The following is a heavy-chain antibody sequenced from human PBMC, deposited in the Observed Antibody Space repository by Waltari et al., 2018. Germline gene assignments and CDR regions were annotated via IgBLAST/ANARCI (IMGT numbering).Heavy chain of an antibody. CDR2: IYYSEST. J-gene: IGHJ4*02. CDR3: AREDGAEKPSFDY. Sequence: QLQLQESGPGLVKPSETLSLTCTVSGGSISSSSYYWGWIRQPPGKGLEWIGSIYYSESTDYNPSLKSRVTISVDTSKNQFSLKLSSVTAADTAVYYCAREDGAEKPSFDYWGQGTLVTVSS. CDR1: GGSISSSSYY. V-gene: IGHV4-39*07.